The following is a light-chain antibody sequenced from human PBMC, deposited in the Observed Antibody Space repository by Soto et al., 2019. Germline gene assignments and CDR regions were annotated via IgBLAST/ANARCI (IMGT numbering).Light chain of an antibody. CDR1: QSVSSSY. J-gene: IGKJ1*01. CDR2: GAS. Sequence: EIVMTKSPATLSVSPGERATLSCRASQSVSSSYLAWYQQKPGQAPRLLIYGASNRATGIPDRFSGSGSGTDFTLTISRLEPEDFAVYYCQQYGSSPWTFGQGTKVDIK. CDR3: QQYGSSPWT. V-gene: IGKV3-20*01.